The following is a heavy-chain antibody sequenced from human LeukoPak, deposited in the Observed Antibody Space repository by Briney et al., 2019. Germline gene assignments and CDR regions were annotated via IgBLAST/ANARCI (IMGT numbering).Heavy chain of an antibody. Sequence: GGSLRLSCAASGFTFSSYAMHWVRQAPGKGLEWVAVISYDGSNKYYADSVKGRFTISRDNSKNTLYLQMNSLRAEDTAVYYCARAPLVATNYFDYWGQRTLVTVSS. J-gene: IGHJ4*02. V-gene: IGHV3-30-3*01. CDR3: ARAPLVATNYFDY. CDR1: GFTFSSYA. CDR2: ISYDGSNK. D-gene: IGHD5-12*01.